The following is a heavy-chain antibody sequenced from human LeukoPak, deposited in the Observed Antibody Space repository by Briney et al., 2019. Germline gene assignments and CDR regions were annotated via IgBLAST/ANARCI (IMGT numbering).Heavy chain of an antibody. J-gene: IGHJ5*02. CDR2: IYTSGST. D-gene: IGHD5-18*01. V-gene: IGHV4-4*09. CDR1: GGSISSYY. Sequence: SETLSLTCTVSGGSISSYYWSWIRQPPGKGPEWIGYIYTSGSTNYNPSLKSRVTISVDTSKNQFSLKLSSVTAADTAVYYCARLSGYSYGENWFDPWGQGTLVTVSS. CDR3: ARLSGYSYGENWFDP.